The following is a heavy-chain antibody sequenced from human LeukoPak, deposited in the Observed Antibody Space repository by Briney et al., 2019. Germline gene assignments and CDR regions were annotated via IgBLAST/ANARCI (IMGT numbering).Heavy chain of an antibody. CDR1: GFTFTTYW. V-gene: IGHV3-7*03. CDR2: MNHDGSEK. J-gene: IGHJ4*02. CDR3: VLGSGWHDSY. D-gene: IGHD6-19*01. Sequence: PGGSLRLSCAASGFTFTTYWMHWIRQAPGKGLEWVANMNHDGSEKYYVDSVKGRFTISRDNAKNSLFLQMNRLRVEDTAVYYCVLGSGWHDSYWGQGTLVTVSS.